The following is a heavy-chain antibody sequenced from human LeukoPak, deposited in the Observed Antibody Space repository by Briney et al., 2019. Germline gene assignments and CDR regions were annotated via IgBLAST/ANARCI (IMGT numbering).Heavy chain of an antibody. D-gene: IGHD6-13*01. CDR1: GFTFSSYW. CDR3: ARPAVPTGYISSWFFRNRGYYYMYV. J-gene: IGHJ6*03. Sequence: PGGSLTLSCAVSGFTFSSYWTHWVRQPAGKGLGWVSRINSDGSSTSYTDSVDGRFTISRAYAKHTLYQQMTFLRAEDTAVYYCARPAVPTGYISSWFFRNRGYYYMYVGGKGTTVTVS. CDR2: INSDGSST. V-gene: IGHV3-74*01.